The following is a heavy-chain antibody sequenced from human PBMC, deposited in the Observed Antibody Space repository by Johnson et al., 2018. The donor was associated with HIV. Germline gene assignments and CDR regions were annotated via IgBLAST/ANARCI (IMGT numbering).Heavy chain of an antibody. CDR3: ARGSYDGDALDI. V-gene: IGHV3-13*01. CDR1: GFTVSSYD. CDR2: IGTAGNT. J-gene: IGHJ3*02. Sequence: VQLVESGGGLIQPGGSLRLSCAASGFTVSSYDMHWVRQATGKGLELVSAIGTAGNTYYLGSVKGRFTISRENAKNSLYLQVNSLSAGDTALYYCARGSYDGDALDIWGQGTMVTVSS. D-gene: IGHD3-16*01.